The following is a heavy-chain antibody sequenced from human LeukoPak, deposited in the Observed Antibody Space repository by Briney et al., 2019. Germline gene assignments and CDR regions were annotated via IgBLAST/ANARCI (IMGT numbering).Heavy chain of an antibody. D-gene: IGHD3-3*01. CDR3: ATYDFWSGLYAY. CDR2: ISGHNGNT. Sequence: ASVKVSCKASGYTFTNYGISWVRQAPAQGLEWVGWISGHNGNTNYAQKFQGRVTVTTDTSTNTAYMELRSLRSDDTAVYYCATYDFWSGLYAYWGQGTLVTVSS. CDR1: GYTFTNYG. V-gene: IGHV1-18*01. J-gene: IGHJ4*02.